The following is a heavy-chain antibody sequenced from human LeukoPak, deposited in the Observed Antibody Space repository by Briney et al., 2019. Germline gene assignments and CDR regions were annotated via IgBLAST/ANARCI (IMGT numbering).Heavy chain of an antibody. Sequence: ASVKVSCKTSGYTFTAHYIHWVRQAPGQGLEWMGWINPNNGDTNYAQKFQGGVTMTRDTSISTAYMELSSLRSDDTAVYYCARVSAAAGTYPSDSGGQGTLVTVSS. J-gene: IGHJ4*02. D-gene: IGHD1-1*01. V-gene: IGHV1-2*02. CDR2: INPNNGDT. CDR3: ARVSAAAGTYPSDS. CDR1: GYTFTAHY.